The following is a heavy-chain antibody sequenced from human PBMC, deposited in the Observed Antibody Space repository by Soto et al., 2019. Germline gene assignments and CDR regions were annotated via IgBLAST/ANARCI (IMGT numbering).Heavy chain of an antibody. CDR2: IGGSGGST. Sequence: GGSLRLSCAASGFTFRSYAMNWVRQAPGKGLEWVSAIGGSGGSTYYADSVKGRFTISRDNSKNTLFLQMNSLRAEDTAVYYCAKDPYYYDTSEMDVWGQGTTVTVSS. V-gene: IGHV3-23*01. J-gene: IGHJ6*02. CDR3: AKDPYYYDTSEMDV. D-gene: IGHD3-22*01. CDR1: GFTFRSYA.